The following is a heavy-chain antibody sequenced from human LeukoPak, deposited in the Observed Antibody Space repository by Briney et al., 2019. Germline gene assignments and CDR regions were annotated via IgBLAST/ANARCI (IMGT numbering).Heavy chain of an antibody. CDR2: IYYSGST. Sequence: SETLSLTCTVSGGSISSYYWSWIRQPPGKGLEWIGYIYYSGSTNYNPSLKSRVTISVDTSTNQFSLKLSSVTAADTAVYYCASLNIAAAGTPVDYWGQGTLVTVSS. D-gene: IGHD6-13*01. CDR3: ASLNIAAAGTPVDY. J-gene: IGHJ4*02. V-gene: IGHV4-59*12. CDR1: GGSISSYY.